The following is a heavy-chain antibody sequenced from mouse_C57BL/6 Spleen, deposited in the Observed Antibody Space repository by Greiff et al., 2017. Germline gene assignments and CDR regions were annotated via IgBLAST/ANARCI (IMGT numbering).Heavy chain of an antibody. V-gene: IGHV1-82*01. Sequence: QVQLKESGPELVKPGASVKISCKASGYAFSSSWMNWVKQRPGKGLEWIGRIYPGDGDTNYNGEFKGKATLTADKSSSTAYMQLSSLTSEDSAVYFCAEGTAQAPYAMDYWGQGTSVTVSS. J-gene: IGHJ4*01. CDR2: IYPGDGDT. CDR1: GYAFSSSW. D-gene: IGHD3-2*02. CDR3: AEGTAQAPYAMDY.